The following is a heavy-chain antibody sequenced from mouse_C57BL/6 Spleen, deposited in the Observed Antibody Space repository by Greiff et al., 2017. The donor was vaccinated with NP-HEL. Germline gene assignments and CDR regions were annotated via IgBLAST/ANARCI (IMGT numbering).Heavy chain of an antibody. CDR1: GYTFTDYE. V-gene: IGHV1-15*01. J-gene: IGHJ4*01. Sequence: VKLMESGAELVRPGASVTLSCKASGYTFTDYEMHWVKQTPVHGLEWIGAIDPETGGTAYNQKFKGKAILTADKSSSTAYMELRSLTSEDSAVYYCTRWRRRYAMDYWGQGTSVTVSS. CDR3: TRWRRRYAMDY. CDR2: IDPETGGT.